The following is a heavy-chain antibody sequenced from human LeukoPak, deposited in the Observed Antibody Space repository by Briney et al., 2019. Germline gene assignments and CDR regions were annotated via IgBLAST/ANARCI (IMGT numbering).Heavy chain of an antibody. D-gene: IGHD6-13*01. CDR2: ISYDGSNK. V-gene: IGHV3-30*04. CDR3: ARDDAIAAAVDY. CDR1: GFTSSSYA. J-gene: IGHJ4*02. Sequence: GGSLRLSCAASGFTSSSYAMHWVRQAPGKGLEWVAVISYDGSNKYYADSVKGRFTISRDNSKNTLYPQMNSLRAEDTAVYYSARDDAIAAAVDYWGQGTLVTVSS.